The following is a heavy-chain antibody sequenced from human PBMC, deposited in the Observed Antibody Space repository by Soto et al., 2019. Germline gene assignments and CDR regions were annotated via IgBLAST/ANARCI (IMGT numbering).Heavy chain of an antibody. V-gene: IGHV4-31*03. J-gene: IGHJ4*02. CDR2: IYYSGST. CDR1: GGSISSGGYY. CDR3: ARTDSSGYFDY. Sequence: PSETLSLTCTVSGGSISSGGYYWSWIRQHPGKGLEWIGYIYYSGSTYYNPSLKSRVTISVDTSKNQFSLKLSSVTAADTAVYYCARTDSSGYFDYWGQGTLVTVSS. D-gene: IGHD3-22*01.